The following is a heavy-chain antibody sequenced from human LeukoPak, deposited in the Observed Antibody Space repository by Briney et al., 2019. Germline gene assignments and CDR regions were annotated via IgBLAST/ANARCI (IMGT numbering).Heavy chain of an antibody. CDR1: GYPFTTYW. Sequence: GESLKISCKGSGYPFTTYWIGWVRQMPGKGLEWMGIIYPGDSDTRYRPSFQGQVTISADKSISTACLQWNSLKASDTAVYYCARLAVAGLDYWGQGTLVTVSS. D-gene: IGHD6-19*01. CDR3: ARLAVAGLDY. J-gene: IGHJ4*02. CDR2: IYPGDSDT. V-gene: IGHV5-51*01.